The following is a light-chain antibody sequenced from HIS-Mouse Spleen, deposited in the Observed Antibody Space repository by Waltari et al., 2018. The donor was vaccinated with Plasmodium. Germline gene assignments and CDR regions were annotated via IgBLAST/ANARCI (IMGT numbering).Light chain of an antibody. Sequence: SYELTQPPSVSVSPGQTASITCTGEKLGYKYACWYRQQPGQAPVLVIYQDSKRPSGIPERFSGSNSGNTATLTISGTQAMDEADYYCQAWDSSTVVFGGGTKLTVL. CDR2: QDS. CDR3: QAWDSSTVV. CDR1: KLGYKY. V-gene: IGLV3-1*01. J-gene: IGLJ2*01.